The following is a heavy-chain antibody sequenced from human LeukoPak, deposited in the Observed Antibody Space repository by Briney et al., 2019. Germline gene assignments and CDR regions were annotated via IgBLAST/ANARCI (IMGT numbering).Heavy chain of an antibody. D-gene: IGHD1-7*01. CDR1: GGTFSSYA. CDR2: IIPIFGTA. Sequence: SVKVSCKASGGTFSSYAISWVRQAPGQGLEWMGGIIPIFGTANYAQKFQGRVTITADESTSTAYMELSSLRSEDTAVYYCARGPYNWNYELDYKLDYWGQGTLVTVSS. CDR3: ARGPYNWNYELDYKLDY. J-gene: IGHJ4*02. V-gene: IGHV1-69*13.